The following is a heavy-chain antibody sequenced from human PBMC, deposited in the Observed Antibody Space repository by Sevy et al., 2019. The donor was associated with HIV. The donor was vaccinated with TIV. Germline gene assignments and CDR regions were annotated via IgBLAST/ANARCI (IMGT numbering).Heavy chain of an antibody. CDR2: IIPIFGTA. D-gene: IGHD3-3*01. J-gene: IGHJ6*02. V-gene: IGHV1-69*13. CDR3: ARSYLTSFGVVTFYGMDV. Sequence: ASVKVSCKASGGTFSSYAISWVRQAPGQGLEWMGGIIPIFGTANYAQKFQGRVTITADESTSTAYMELSSLRSEDTAVYYCARSYLTSFGVVTFYGMDVWGQGTTVTVSS. CDR1: GGTFSSYA.